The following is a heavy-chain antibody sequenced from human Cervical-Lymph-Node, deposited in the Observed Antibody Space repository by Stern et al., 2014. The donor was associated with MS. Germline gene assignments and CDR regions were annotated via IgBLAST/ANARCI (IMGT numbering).Heavy chain of an antibody. J-gene: IGHJ4*02. CDR2: INDNSGGT. V-gene: IGHV1-2*02. CDR1: GFTFTSCY. D-gene: IGHD4-17*01. Sequence: VQLVESGAEVRRPGASVKVACKASGFTFTSCYMHWVRQAPGQGLEWMGWINDNSGGTNSAQTFQGRVTMTRDTSISTVYMGLTGLTSDDTAIYYCARDMSTVTTPYFDYWGQGTLVTVPS. CDR3: ARDMSTVTTPYFDY.